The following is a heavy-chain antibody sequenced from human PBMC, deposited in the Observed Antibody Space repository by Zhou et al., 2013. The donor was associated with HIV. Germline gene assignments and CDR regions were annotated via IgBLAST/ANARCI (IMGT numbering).Heavy chain of an antibody. D-gene: IGHD3-3*01. Sequence: QVQLVQSGAEVKKPGASVKVSCKASGYTFNNYAISWLRQAPGQGLEWMGGIIPIFGTANYAQKFQGRVTIIADESTSTAYMELSSLRSEDTAVYYCASSREGSGPYFYYYMDVWGKGTTVSVSS. CDR3: ASSREGSGPYFYYYMDV. CDR1: GYTFNNYA. J-gene: IGHJ6*03. V-gene: IGHV1-69*01. CDR2: IIPIFGTA.